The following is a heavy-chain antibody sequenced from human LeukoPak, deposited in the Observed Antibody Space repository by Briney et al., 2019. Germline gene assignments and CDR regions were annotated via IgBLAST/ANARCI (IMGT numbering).Heavy chain of an antibody. D-gene: IGHD1-26*01. Sequence: AGRSLRLSCAASGLTLSSYGMHWVRQAPGKGREWVAFIRYDGSNKYYADSVKGRFTISRDNSKNTLYLQMNSMRAEDTAVYYCAKDRGYSGSYLDYWGQGTLVTVSS. CDR2: IRYDGSNK. CDR3: AKDRGYSGSYLDY. J-gene: IGHJ4*02. CDR1: GLTLSSYG. V-gene: IGHV3-30*02.